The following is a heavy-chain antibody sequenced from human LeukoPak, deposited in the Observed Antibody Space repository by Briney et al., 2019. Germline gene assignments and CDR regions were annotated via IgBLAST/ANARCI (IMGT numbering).Heavy chain of an antibody. V-gene: IGHV4-30-2*01. CDR3: ARAPGIAAAGTPYFDY. D-gene: IGHD6-13*01. Sequence: PSETLSLTCAVSGGSISSGGYSWSWIRQPPGKGLEWIGYIYHSGSTYYNPSLKSRVTISVDRSKNQFSLKLSSVTAADTAVYYCARAPGIAAAGTPYFDYWGQGTLVAVSS. CDR2: IYHSGST. CDR1: GGSISSGGYS. J-gene: IGHJ4*02.